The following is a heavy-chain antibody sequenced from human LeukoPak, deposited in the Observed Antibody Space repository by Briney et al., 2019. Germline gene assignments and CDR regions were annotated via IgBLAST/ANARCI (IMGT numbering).Heavy chain of an antibody. V-gene: IGHV1-18*01. CDR3: ARDVDFWSDTGGY. D-gene: IGHD3-3*01. CDR1: SYTFTSYG. J-gene: IGHJ4*02. CDR2: ISAYNGNT. Sequence: ASVKVSCKASSYTFTSYGISWVRQAPGQGLEWMGWISAYNGNTNYAQKLKGRVTLTTDTSTSTAYMELRSLRSDDTAVYYCARDVDFWSDTGGYWGQGTLVTVSS.